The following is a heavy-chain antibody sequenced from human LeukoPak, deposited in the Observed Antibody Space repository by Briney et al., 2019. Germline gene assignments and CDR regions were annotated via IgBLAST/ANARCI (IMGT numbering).Heavy chain of an antibody. CDR2: IYHSGST. J-gene: IGHJ6*02. CDR1: GGSIRSYY. Sequence: SETLSLTCTVSGGSIRSYYWSWVRQPPGKGLEWIGYIYHSGSTNYNPSLKSRVNLSVDMAKNQISLKMSSVTAADTAVYYCARVRSSGYLNYYYYGMDVWGQGTTVTVSS. D-gene: IGHD3-22*01. CDR3: ARVRSSGYLNYYYYGMDV. V-gene: IGHV4-59*01.